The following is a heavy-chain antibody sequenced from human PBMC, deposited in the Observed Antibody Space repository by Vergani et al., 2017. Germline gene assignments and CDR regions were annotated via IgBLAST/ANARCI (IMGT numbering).Heavy chain of an antibody. CDR2: INPSGGST. CDR1: GYTFTSYY. Sequence: QVQLVQSGAEVKKPGASVKVSCKASGYTFTSYYMHWVRQAPGQGLEWMGIINPSGGSTSYAQKFQGRVTRTRDTATGTVYMELSSLRCEDTAVYYWARSGGGLDYWGQGTLVTVSS. V-gene: IGHV1-46*01. CDR3: ARSGGGLDY. J-gene: IGHJ4*02. D-gene: IGHD3-10*01.